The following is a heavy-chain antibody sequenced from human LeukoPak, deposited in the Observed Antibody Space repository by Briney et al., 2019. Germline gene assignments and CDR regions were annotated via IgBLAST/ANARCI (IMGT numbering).Heavy chain of an antibody. CDR3: AKDWTYVRRAVEVSYSLTGNSYMDV. CDR1: GFTFSSYG. D-gene: IGHD1-1*01. J-gene: IGHJ6*03. CDR2: IQSDGSNK. V-gene: IGHV3-30*02. Sequence: PGGSLRLSCAASGFTFSSYGMHWVRHAPRPGLERVAFIQSDGSNKNYADSVKGRFTISRDNSKNTLYLQMISSRADDTAVYYCAKDWTYVRRAVEVSYSLTGNSYMDVWGKGTTVTISS.